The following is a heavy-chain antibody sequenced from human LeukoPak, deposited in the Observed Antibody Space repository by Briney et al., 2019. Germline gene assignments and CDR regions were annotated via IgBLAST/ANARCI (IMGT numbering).Heavy chain of an antibody. CDR2: IRTSGTNT. D-gene: IGHD1-7*01. Sequence: PGGSLRLSCAASGFTFSSFSMNWVRQAPGKGLEWVSYIRTSGTNTGYTGSVKGRFTISRDNAKNSLYLQMNSLRAEDTAVYYCARMNYVSSGWGAPFDYWGQGTLVTVSS. V-gene: IGHV3-48*04. J-gene: IGHJ4*02. CDR1: GFTFSSFS. CDR3: ARMNYVSSGWGAPFDY.